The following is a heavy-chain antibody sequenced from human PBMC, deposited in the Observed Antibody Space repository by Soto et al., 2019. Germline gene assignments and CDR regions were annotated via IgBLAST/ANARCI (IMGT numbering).Heavy chain of an antibody. D-gene: IGHD1-1*01. J-gene: IGHJ4*02. V-gene: IGHV3-30*19. Sequence: QVQLVESGGGVVQPGGSLRLSCTASGFTFSSYGMQCVRQAPGKGLQWVAVIPHDGTYQYYLDSVKGRLTISRDNSKDTLYLQMNSLRVEDTAVYYCVRDDDNLDNGLDHWGQGTLVTVSS. CDR2: IPHDGTYQ. CDR1: GFTFSSYG. CDR3: VRDDDNLDNGLDH.